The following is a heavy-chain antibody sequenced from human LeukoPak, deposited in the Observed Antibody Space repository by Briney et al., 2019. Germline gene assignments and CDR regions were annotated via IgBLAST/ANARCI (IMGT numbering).Heavy chain of an antibody. CDR3: AREIPDIVVVVAAHSKYFQH. J-gene: IGHJ1*01. Sequence: GGSLRLSCAASGLTFSRYWMSWVRQAPGKGLEWVANIKQDGSEKYYVDSVKGRFTISRDNAKNSLYLQVNSLRVEDTAVYYCAREIPDIVVVVAAHSKYFQHWGQGTLVTVSS. V-gene: IGHV3-7*01. D-gene: IGHD2-15*01. CDR2: IKQDGSEK. CDR1: GLTFSRYW.